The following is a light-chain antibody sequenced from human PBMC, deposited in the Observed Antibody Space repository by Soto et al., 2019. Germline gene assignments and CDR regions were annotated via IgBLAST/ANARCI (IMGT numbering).Light chain of an antibody. V-gene: IGKV1-39*01. CDR1: QTINNY. CDR2: TSS. Sequence: DIQMTQSPSSLSASVGDRVTITCRASQTINNYLNWYQQKPGRAPKLLISTSSSLQSGVPSRFSGSGSGTDFTLTISSLQPDDFATYHCQQYESFFPLTFGGGTKVDIK. J-gene: IGKJ4*01. CDR3: QQYESFFPLT.